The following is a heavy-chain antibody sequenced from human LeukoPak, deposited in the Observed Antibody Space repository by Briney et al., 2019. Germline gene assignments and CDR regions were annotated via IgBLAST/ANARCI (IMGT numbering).Heavy chain of an antibody. CDR3: ARGRLKWSYGYAY. Sequence: ASVKVSCKASGYTFTGYYMNWVRQAPGQGLEWMGWINPNSGGTNYAQKFQGRVTMTRDTSISTAYMELSRLRSDDTAVYYCARGRLKWSYGYAYWGQGTLVTVSS. CDR1: GYTFTGYY. CDR2: INPNSGGT. V-gene: IGHV1-2*02. D-gene: IGHD5-18*01. J-gene: IGHJ4*02.